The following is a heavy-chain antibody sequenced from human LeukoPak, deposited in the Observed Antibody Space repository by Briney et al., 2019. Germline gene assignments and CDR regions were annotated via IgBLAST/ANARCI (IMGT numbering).Heavy chain of an antibody. CDR2: INHSGST. V-gene: IGHV4-34*01. CDR3: ARGCGY. Sequence: SETLSLTCAVYSGSFSGYYWSWIRQPPGKGLEWIGEINHSGSTNYNPSLKSPVTISVYTSKNQFSLKLSSVTAADTAVYYCARGCGYWGQGTLVTVSS. J-gene: IGHJ4*02. CDR1: SGSFSGYY.